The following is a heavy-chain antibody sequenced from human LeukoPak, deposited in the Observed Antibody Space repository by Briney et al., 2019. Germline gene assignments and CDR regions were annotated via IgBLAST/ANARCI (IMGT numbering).Heavy chain of an antibody. J-gene: IGHJ4*02. CDR2: IYNSGST. CDR3: ARGLTGAQLDFFDY. CDR1: GGSMSSYY. Sequence: PSETLSLTCNVSGGSMSSYYWSWIRQPPGKGLEWIGYIYNSGSTNYNSALKGRVTIPVDTSKSQFSLKLTSVTAADTAVYYCARGLTGAQLDFFDYWGQGTLVTVSS. D-gene: IGHD1-20*01. V-gene: IGHV4-59*01.